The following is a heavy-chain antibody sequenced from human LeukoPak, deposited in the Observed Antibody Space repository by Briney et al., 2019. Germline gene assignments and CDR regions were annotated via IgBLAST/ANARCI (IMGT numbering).Heavy chain of an antibody. CDR2: IYYSGST. J-gene: IGHJ4*02. CDR3: ARGWNGYNDY. CDR1: GGSVSSGSYY. Sequence: KSSETLSLTCTVSGGSVSSGSYYWSWIRQPPGKGLEWIGYIYYSGSTNCNPSLKSRVTISVDTSKNQFSLKLSSVTAADTAVYYCARGWNGYNDYWGQGTLVTVSS. V-gene: IGHV4-61*01. D-gene: IGHD5-24*01.